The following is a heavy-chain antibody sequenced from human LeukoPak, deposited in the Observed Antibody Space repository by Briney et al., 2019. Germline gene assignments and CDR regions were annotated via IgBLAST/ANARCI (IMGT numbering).Heavy chain of an antibody. CDR3: AKYLSVDYDILTAYPSFDY. V-gene: IGHV3-23*01. D-gene: IGHD3-9*01. J-gene: IGHJ4*02. CDR1: GFTFSNYA. CDR2: ISGSGGST. Sequence: GGSLRLSCAASGFTFSNYAMTWVRQAPGKGLEWVSAISGSGGSTYYADSVRGRFTISRDHSKNTLYLQMNSLRAEDTAVYYCAKYLSVDYDILTAYPSFDYWGQGTLVTVSS.